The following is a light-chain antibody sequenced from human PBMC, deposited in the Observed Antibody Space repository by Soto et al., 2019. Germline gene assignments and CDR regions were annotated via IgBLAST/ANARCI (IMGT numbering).Light chain of an antibody. Sequence: DIQMTQPPSTXSGSVGDRVTITCRASQTISSWLAWYQQKPGKAPKLLIYKASTLKSGVPSRFSGSGSGTEFPLTISSLQPDDFATYYCQHYNSYSEAFAQGTKVDIK. V-gene: IGKV1-5*03. J-gene: IGKJ1*01. CDR2: KAS. CDR1: QTISSW. CDR3: QHYNSYSEA.